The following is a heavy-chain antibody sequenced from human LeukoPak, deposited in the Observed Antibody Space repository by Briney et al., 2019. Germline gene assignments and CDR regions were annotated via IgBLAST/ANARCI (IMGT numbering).Heavy chain of an antibody. V-gene: IGHV3-23*01. CDR2: ISGSGGST. J-gene: IGHJ4*02. CDR1: GFTFRIYA. CDR3: AKPPYGRDVYNYFDY. D-gene: IGHD5-24*01. Sequence: GGSLRLSCAGSGFTFRIYAMRWVRQAPGKGLEWVSAISGSGGSTYYADSVKGRFTISRDNSKNTLYLQMNSLRVEDTAVYYCAKPPYGRDVYNYFDYGGQGTPVTVSS.